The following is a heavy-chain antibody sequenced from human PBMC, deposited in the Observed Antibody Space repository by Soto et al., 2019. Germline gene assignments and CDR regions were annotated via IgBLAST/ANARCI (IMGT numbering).Heavy chain of an antibody. J-gene: IGHJ4*02. D-gene: IGHD3-10*01. V-gene: IGHV5-51*01. Sequence: GESLTISCKGSAYDSTNYWISCVPQIPGRGLEWMGIIYPRDSDTTYSPSFQGQFTFSVDRSITTAYLQWTSLKASDTAMYYCTRGSEWSGFDYWGQGTLVTVSS. CDR3: TRGSEWSGFDY. CDR2: IYPRDSDT. CDR1: AYDSTNYW.